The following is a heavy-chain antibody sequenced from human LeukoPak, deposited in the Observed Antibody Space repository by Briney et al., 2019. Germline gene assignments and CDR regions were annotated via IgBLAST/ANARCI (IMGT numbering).Heavy chain of an antibody. Sequence: TSETLSLTCAVYGGSFSGYYWSWIRQPPGKGLEWIGEINHSGSTNYNPSLKSRVTISVDTSKNQFSLKLSSVTAADTAVYYCARRSTYNWFDPWGQGTLVTVSS. CDR1: GGSFSGYY. V-gene: IGHV4-34*01. D-gene: IGHD5/OR15-5a*01. CDR2: INHSGST. CDR3: ARRSTYNWFDP. J-gene: IGHJ5*02.